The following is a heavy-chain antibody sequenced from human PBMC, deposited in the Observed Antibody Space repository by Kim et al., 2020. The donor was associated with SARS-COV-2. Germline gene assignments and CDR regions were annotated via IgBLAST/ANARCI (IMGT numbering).Heavy chain of an antibody. D-gene: IGHD3-22*01. CDR2: IWYDGSNK. CDR1: GFTFSSYG. Sequence: GGSLRLSCAASGFTFSSYGMHWVRQAPGKGLEWVAVIWYDGSNKYYADSVKGRFTISRDNSKNTLYLQMNSLRAEDTAVYYCAREQGYYDSSGYYGMDVWGQGTTVTVSS. CDR3: AREQGYYDSSGYYGMDV. V-gene: IGHV3-33*01. J-gene: IGHJ6*02.